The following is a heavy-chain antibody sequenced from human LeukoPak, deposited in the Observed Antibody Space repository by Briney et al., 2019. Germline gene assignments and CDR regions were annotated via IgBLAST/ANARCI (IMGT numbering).Heavy chain of an antibody. D-gene: IGHD6-19*01. Sequence: ASVKVSCKASGYTFTERGISWMRHVPGQGLEWMGWISATSGNTYYAQTFQDRVTMTTDASTSTAYMELRDLTADDTAVYYCGKGSSGWSRDPWGQGTLVTVSS. V-gene: IGHV1-18*01. J-gene: IGHJ5*02. CDR2: ISATSGNT. CDR1: GYTFTERG. CDR3: GKGSSGWSRDP.